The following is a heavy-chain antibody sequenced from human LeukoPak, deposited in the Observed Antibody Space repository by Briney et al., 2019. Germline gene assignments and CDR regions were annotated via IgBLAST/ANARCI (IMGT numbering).Heavy chain of an antibody. D-gene: IGHD4-11*01. Sequence: GGSLRLSCAASGFTFSSYGMHWVRQAPGKGLEWVAVISYDGSNKYYADSVKGRFTISRDNSKNTLYLQMNSLRAEDTAVYYCAKVGYSNSPLDYWGQGTLVTVSS. J-gene: IGHJ4*02. V-gene: IGHV3-30*18. CDR3: AKVGYSNSPLDY. CDR2: ISYDGSNK. CDR1: GFTFSSYG.